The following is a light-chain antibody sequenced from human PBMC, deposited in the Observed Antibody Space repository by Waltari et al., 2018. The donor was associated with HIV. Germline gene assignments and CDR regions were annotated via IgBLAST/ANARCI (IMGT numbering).Light chain of an antibody. V-gene: IGLV2-14*01. J-gene: IGLJ3*02. Sequence: QSALTQPAAVSGSPGQSITISCTGTSNDLRNYNSVSWYQHHPCKPPKVIIDEVSNRPSGVSSRFSGSISANTASLTSSGLQAEDEADYFCTSYISSSSPVFGGGTKVTVL. CDR3: TSYISSSSPV. CDR2: EVS. CDR1: SNDLRNYNS.